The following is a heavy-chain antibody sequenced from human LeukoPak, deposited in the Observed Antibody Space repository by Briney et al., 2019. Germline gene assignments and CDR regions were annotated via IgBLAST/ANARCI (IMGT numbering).Heavy chain of an antibody. Sequence: GASVKVSCKASGGTFSSYAISWVRQAPGQGLEWMGWINPNSGGTNYAQKFQGRVTMTRDTSISTAYMELSRLRSGDTAVYYCARGYNWNFDYWGQGTLVTVSS. CDR1: GGTFSSYA. CDR3: ARGYNWNFDY. J-gene: IGHJ4*02. D-gene: IGHD1-20*01. V-gene: IGHV1-2*02. CDR2: INPNSGGT.